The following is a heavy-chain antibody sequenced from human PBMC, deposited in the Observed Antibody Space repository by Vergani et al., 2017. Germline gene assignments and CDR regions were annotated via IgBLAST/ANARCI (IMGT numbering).Heavy chain of an antibody. CDR2: ISYDGSNK. CDR1: GFTFSSYG. CDR3: AKDPHNCSSTSCYIYYYYGMDV. V-gene: IGHV3-30*18. Sequence: QVQLVESGGGVVQPGRSLRLSCAASGFTFSSYGMHWVRQAPGKGLEWVAVISYDGSNKYYADSVTGRFTISRDNSKNKLYLQMNSLRAEDTAVDYCAKDPHNCSSTSCYIYYYYGMDVWGQGTTDTVSS. D-gene: IGHD2-2*01. J-gene: IGHJ6*02.